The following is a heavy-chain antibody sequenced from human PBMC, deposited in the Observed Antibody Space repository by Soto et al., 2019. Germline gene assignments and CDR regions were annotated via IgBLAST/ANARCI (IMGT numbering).Heavy chain of an antibody. J-gene: IGHJ4*02. V-gene: IGHV3-23*01. CDR2: ISGSGGST. CDR3: AKDHGITIFGVVIQYYFDY. D-gene: IGHD3-3*01. CDR1: GFTFSGYA. Sequence: GGSLRLSCAASGFTFSGYAMSWVRQAPGKGLEWVSAISGSGGSTYYADSVKGRFTISRDNSKNTLYLQMNSLRAEDTAVYYCAKDHGITIFGVVIQYYFDYWGQGTLVTVSS.